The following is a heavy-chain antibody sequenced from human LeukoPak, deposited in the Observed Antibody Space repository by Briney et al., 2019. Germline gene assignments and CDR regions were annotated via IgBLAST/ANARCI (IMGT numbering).Heavy chain of an antibody. CDR2: ISSGSIYI. D-gene: IGHD2-15*01. CDR3: SSGSLSNSYYYGMDV. V-gene: IGHV3-21*01. CDR1: GFTFSSYS. J-gene: IGHJ6*02. Sequence: PGGSLRLSCVVSGFTFSSYSMNWVRQAPGMGLEWVSSISSGSIYIYYADSVKGRFTISRDNAKNSLYLQMNSLRAEDTAVYYCSSGSLSNSYYYGMDVWGLGTTVTVSS.